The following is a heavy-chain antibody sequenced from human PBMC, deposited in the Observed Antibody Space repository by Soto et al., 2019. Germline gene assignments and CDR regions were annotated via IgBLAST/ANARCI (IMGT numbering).Heavy chain of an antibody. CDR1: GGSISSSSYY. Sequence: SETLSLTCTVSGGSISSSSYYWGWIRQPPGKGLEWIGSIYYSGSTYYNPSLKSRVTISVDTSKNQFSLKLSSVTAADTAVYYCASVAGRANWSDPWGQGTLVTVS. V-gene: IGHV4-39*01. D-gene: IGHD6-19*01. CDR2: IYYSGST. CDR3: ASVAGRANWSDP. J-gene: IGHJ5*02.